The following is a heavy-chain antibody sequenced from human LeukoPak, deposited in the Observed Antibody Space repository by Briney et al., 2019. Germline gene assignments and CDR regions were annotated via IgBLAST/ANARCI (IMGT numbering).Heavy chain of an antibody. J-gene: IGHJ6*02. D-gene: IGHD5-18*01. V-gene: IGHV1-46*01. CDR3: ARAKGSLSLPDTAMVILSYYYYGMDV. Sequence: ASVKVSCKASGYTFTSYYMHWVRQAPGQGLEWMGIINPSGGSTSYAQKFQGRVTMTRDTSTSTVYMALSSLRSEDTAVYYCARAKGSLSLPDTAMVILSYYYYGMDVWGQGTTVTVSS. CDR2: INPSGGST. CDR1: GYTFTSYY.